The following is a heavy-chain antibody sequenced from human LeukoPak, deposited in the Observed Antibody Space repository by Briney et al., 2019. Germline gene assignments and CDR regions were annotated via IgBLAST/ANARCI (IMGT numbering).Heavy chain of an antibody. J-gene: IGHJ3*02. V-gene: IGHV3-53*01. CDR3: ARDSGRFDVFDI. Sequence: PGGSLRLSCAASGFTVSTNYMSWVRQAPGKGLEWVSVIYSDGRTYYADSVKGRFTISRDNSKNTLYLQMNSLRPEDTAVYYCARDSGRFDVFDIWGQGTMVTVSS. CDR1: GFTVSTNY. CDR2: IYSDGRT. D-gene: IGHD3-10*01.